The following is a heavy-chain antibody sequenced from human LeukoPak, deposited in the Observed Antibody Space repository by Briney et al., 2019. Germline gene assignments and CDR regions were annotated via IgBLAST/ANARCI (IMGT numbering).Heavy chain of an antibody. Sequence: PGGSLRLSCAASGFTFSHHHIHWVRQAPGKGLEWVTVIALDGSRKIYADSVKGRFTISRDNSKNTVSLQMNSLGVEDTAVYYCARDQGDASGWFFDYWSQGARVIVSS. CDR1: GFTFSHHH. CDR3: ARDQGDASGWFFDY. J-gene: IGHJ4*02. CDR2: IALDGSRK. V-gene: IGHV3-30*03. D-gene: IGHD6-19*01.